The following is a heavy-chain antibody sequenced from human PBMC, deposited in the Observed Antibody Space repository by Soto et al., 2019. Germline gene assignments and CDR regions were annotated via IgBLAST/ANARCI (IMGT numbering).Heavy chain of an antibody. CDR1: GFTFSSYW. J-gene: IGHJ4*02. Sequence: GGSLRLSCAASGFTFSSYWMSWVRQAPGKGLEWVANIKQDGSEKYYVDSVKGRFTISRDNAKNSLYLQMNSLRAEDTAVYYCARVLIAANFEDYFDYWGQGTLVTVSS. CDR2: IKQDGSEK. V-gene: IGHV3-7*01. CDR3: ARVLIAANFEDYFDY. D-gene: IGHD6-6*01.